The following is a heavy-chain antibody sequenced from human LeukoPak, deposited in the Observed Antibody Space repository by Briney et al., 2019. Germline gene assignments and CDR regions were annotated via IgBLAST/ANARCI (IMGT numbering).Heavy chain of an antibody. CDR2: IYYSGSA. CDR1: GGSVSGYY. V-gene: IGHV4-59*02. D-gene: IGHD3-16*01. Sequence: PSETLSLTCTVSGGSVSGYYWSWIRQPPGKGLEWIGYIYYSGSANYDPSLKSRVTISIDTSKNQFSLKLSSVTAADTAVYYCARHYGPWGQGTLVTVPS. J-gene: IGHJ5*02. CDR3: ARHYGP.